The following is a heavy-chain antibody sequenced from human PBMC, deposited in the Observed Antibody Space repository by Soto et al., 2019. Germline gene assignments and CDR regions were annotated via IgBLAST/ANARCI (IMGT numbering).Heavy chain of an antibody. Sequence: QVQLVESGGGVVQPGRSLRLSCAASGFTFSSYGMHWVRQAPGKGLAWVAVISYDGSNKYYADSVKGRFTISRDNSKNTLYLQMNSLRAEDTAVYYCAKDFRYCSGGSCFVYYYYGMDVWGQGTTVTVSS. V-gene: IGHV3-30*18. J-gene: IGHJ6*02. CDR1: GFTFSSYG. D-gene: IGHD2-15*01. CDR3: AKDFRYCSGGSCFVYYYYGMDV. CDR2: ISYDGSNK.